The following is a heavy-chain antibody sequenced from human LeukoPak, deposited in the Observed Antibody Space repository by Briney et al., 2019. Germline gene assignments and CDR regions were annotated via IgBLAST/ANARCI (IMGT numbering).Heavy chain of an antibody. CDR1: GFTFSSYS. D-gene: IGHD3-22*01. J-gene: IGHJ4*02. Sequence: GGSLRLSCAASGFTFSSYSMNWVRQAPGKGLEWVSYISSSSSTIYYADSVRGRFTISRDNAKNSLDLQMNSLRAEDTAVYYCARRYYYDSSGYYHYFDYWGQGTLVTVSS. V-gene: IGHV3-48*01. CDR2: ISSSSSTI. CDR3: ARRYYYDSSGYYHYFDY.